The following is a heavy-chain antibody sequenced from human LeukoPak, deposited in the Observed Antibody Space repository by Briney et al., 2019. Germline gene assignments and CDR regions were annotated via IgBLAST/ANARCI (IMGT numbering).Heavy chain of an antibody. CDR3: ARFHCSSSSCSAPRYYYYYMDV. V-gene: IGHV3-21*01. CDR2: ISSGSNFI. J-gene: IGHJ6*03. CDR1: GFTFSSYS. D-gene: IGHD2-2*01. Sequence: GGSLRLSCAASGFTFSSYSMNWVRQAPGKGLEWVSSISSGSNFIYYADSVRGRFTISRDNSKNSLYLQMNSLRAEDTAVYYCARFHCSSSSCSAPRYYYYYMDVWGKGTTVTVSS.